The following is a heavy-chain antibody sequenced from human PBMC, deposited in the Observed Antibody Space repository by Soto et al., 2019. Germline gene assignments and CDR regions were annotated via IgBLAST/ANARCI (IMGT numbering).Heavy chain of an antibody. J-gene: IGHJ4*02. D-gene: IGHD5-12*01. Sequence: GGSLRLSCAASGFTFSNYAMSWVRQAPGKGLEWVSAISGSGGSTYYADSAKGRFTISRDNSKNTLYLQMNSLRAEDTAVYYCAKPPDTHIVATIVDYWGQGTLVTVSS. CDR3: AKPPDTHIVATIVDY. V-gene: IGHV3-23*01. CDR2: ISGSGGST. CDR1: GFTFSNYA.